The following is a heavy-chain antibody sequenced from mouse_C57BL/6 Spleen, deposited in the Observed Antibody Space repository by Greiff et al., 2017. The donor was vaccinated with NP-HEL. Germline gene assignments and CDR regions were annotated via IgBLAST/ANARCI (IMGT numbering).Heavy chain of an antibody. CDR1: GFSLTSYG. CDR2: IWSGGST. Sequence: QVQLQQSGPGLVQPSQSLSITCTVSGFSLTSYGVHWVRQSPGKGLEWLGVIWSGGSTDYNAAFISRLSISKDNSKSQVFFKMNSLQADDTAIYYCASNSGLGLRDWYFDVWGTGTTVTVSS. D-gene: IGHD4-1*01. J-gene: IGHJ1*03. CDR3: ASNSGLGLRDWYFDV. V-gene: IGHV2-2*01.